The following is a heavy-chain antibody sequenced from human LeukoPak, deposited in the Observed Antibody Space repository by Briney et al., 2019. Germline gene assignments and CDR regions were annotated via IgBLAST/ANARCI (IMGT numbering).Heavy chain of an antibody. Sequence: SETLSLTCTFSSGSISSGAYYWSWIRQPAGKGLESIGRIYSSGSTNYNPSLKSRVTISVDTSKNQFSLNLTSVTAADTAVYYCARDVGRYTYGYRPTELYWYFDLWGRGTRVTVSS. CDR1: SGSISSGAYY. D-gene: IGHD5-18*01. CDR2: IYSSGST. CDR3: ARDVGRYTYGYRPTELYWYFDL. V-gene: IGHV4-61*02. J-gene: IGHJ2*01.